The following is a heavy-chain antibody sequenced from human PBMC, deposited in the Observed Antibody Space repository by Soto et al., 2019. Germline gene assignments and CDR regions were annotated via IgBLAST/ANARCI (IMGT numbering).Heavy chain of an antibody. CDR1: GYTFTSYA. Sequence: ASVKVSCKASGYTFTSYAMHWVRQAPGQRLEWMGWINAGNGDTKYSQRFQGRVTITRGTSASTAYMELSSLRSEDTAVYYCARGRGGRSWYSGPDYWGQGTLVTVSS. J-gene: IGHJ4*02. V-gene: IGHV1-3*01. D-gene: IGHD6-13*01. CDR3: ARGRGGRSWYSGPDY. CDR2: INAGNGDT.